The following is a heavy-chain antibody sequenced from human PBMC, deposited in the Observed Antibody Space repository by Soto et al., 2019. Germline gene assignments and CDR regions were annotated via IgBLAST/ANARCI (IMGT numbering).Heavy chain of an antibody. D-gene: IGHD3-10*01. CDR1: GFTFSGYA. Sequence: EVQLLDSGGGLVQPGGSLRLSCAASGFTFSGYALTWVRQAPGKGLERVSAISGGGDATVYADSVKGRFTISRDKSKNTLYLQVNALRAEATAVYYCARKVSGSTGRPDLWYFDLWGGGTLVTVSS. CDR2: ISGGGDAT. V-gene: IGHV3-23*01. J-gene: IGHJ2*01. CDR3: ARKVSGSTGRPDLWYFDL.